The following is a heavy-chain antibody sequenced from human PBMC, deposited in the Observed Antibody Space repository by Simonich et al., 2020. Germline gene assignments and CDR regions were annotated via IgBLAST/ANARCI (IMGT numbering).Heavy chain of an antibody. CDR3: ARHAGFAFDI. J-gene: IGHJ3*02. CDR2: IYYSGIT. V-gene: IGHV4-39*01. D-gene: IGHD6-13*01. Sequence: QLQMQESGPGLVKPSETLPLTCTVSGGSISSSSYYWGWIRQPPGKGLEWLGSIYYSGITYSNPSLNSRVTISVDTSTNQFSLKLSSVTAADTAVYYCARHAGFAFDIWGQGTMVTVSS. CDR1: GGSISSSSYY.